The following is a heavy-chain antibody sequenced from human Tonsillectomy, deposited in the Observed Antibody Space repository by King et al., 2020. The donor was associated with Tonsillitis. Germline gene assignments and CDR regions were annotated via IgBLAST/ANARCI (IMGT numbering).Heavy chain of an antibody. D-gene: IGHD2-21*01. V-gene: IGHV1-2*02. CDR1: GYPFIDYY. J-gene: IGHJ3*01. CDR2: MNPKNGDT. CDR3: AKSDRDAFDL. Sequence: VQLVESGAEVKNPGASVKVSCKASGYPFIDYYIHWVRQAPGQGLEWMGWMNPKNGDTRYAQNFQGRVSMTREKSISTAYMELSRLTSDDTAMYYCAKSDRDAFDLLGQGTMVTVSS.